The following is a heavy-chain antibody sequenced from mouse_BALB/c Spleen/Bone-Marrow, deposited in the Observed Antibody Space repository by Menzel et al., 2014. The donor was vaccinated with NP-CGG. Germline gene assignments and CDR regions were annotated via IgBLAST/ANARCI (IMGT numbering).Heavy chain of an antibody. CDR2: ISNGGGST. J-gene: IGHJ3*01. Sequence: EVHLVQSGRGLVQPGGSLKLSCATTALTSTDYYMYWVRQTLEKRLVWVAYISNGGGSTYYPDTVKGRFTISRDNAKNHIYLQMNRLKSEDTAMYYCARHNSDETWFAYWGQGTLVTVSA. CDR3: ARHNSDETWFAY. CDR1: ALTSTDYY. V-gene: IGHV5-12*02.